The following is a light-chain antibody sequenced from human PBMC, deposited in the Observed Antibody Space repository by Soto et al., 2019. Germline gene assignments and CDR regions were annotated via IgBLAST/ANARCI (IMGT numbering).Light chain of an antibody. CDR1: SSDVGGYNY. CDR2: EVS. V-gene: IGLV2-14*01. CDR3: SSYTSSVSYV. Sequence: QSALTQPASVSGSPGQSITISCTGTSSDVGGYNYVSWYQQHPGKAPKFMIDEVSNRPSGVSNRFSGSKSGNTASLTISGLQAEDEADYYCSSYTSSVSYVFGTGTKVTVL. J-gene: IGLJ1*01.